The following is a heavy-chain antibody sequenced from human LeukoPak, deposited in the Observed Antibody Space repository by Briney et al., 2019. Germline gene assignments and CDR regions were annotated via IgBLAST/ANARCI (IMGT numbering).Heavy chain of an antibody. Sequence: GESLRLSCAASGFTFSSYAMSWVRRAPGKGLVWVSRINSDGSSTSYADSVKGRFTISRDNAKNTLYLQMNSLRAEDTAVYYCARSNYQRQHWGQGTLVTVSS. CDR3: ARSNYQRQH. J-gene: IGHJ4*02. V-gene: IGHV3-74*01. CDR2: INSDGSST. D-gene: IGHD5-24*01. CDR1: GFTFSSYA.